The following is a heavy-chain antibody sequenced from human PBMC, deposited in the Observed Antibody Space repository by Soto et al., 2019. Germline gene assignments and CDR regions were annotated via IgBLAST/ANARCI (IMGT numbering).Heavy chain of an antibody. CDR2: IYHSGST. Sequence: SETLSLTCAVSGYSISTGFNWGWIRQPPGKGLEWIGSIYHSGSTYYNLSLKSRVTISADTSKNQISLRSDDTAVYYCARVVMSSWFDPWGQGTLVTVSS. J-gene: IGHJ5*02. CDR1: GYSISTGFN. V-gene: IGHV4-38-2*01. CDR3: ARVVMSSWFDP.